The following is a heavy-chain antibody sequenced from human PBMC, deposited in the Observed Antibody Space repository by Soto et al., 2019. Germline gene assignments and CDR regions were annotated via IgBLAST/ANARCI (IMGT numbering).Heavy chain of an antibody. J-gene: IGHJ4*01. Sequence: GGSLRLSCAASGFTFSSYGMHWVRQAPGKGLEWVAVISYDGSNKYYADSVRGRFTISADNAANSVFLQMNSLRDEDTAVYFCVRDRDLYRDMFHADLWGQGTLVTVSS. D-gene: IGHD1-26*01. V-gene: IGHV3-30*03. CDR1: GFTFSSYG. CDR2: ISYDGSNK. CDR3: VRDRDLYRDMFHADL.